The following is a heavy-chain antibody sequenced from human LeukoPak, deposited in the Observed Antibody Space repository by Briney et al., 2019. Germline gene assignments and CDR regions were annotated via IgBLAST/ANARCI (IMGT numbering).Heavy chain of an antibody. CDR3: AKGPWSSGWIGFDY. CDR2: IWYDGSNK. D-gene: IGHD6-19*01. J-gene: IGHJ4*02. Sequence: GRSLRLSCAASGFTFSSYGMHWVRQAPGKGLEWVAVIWYDGSNKYYADSVKGRFTISRDNSKNTLYLQMNSLRAEDTAVYYCAKGPWSSGWIGFDYWGQGTLVTVSS. V-gene: IGHV3-33*06. CDR1: GFTFSSYG.